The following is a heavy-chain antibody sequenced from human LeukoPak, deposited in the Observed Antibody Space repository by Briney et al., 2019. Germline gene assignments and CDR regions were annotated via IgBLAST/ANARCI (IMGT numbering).Heavy chain of an antibody. J-gene: IGHJ4*02. D-gene: IGHD2-2*01. CDR2: IYYSGST. CDR3: ARDCSSTSCYDY. Sequence: PSETLSLTCTVSGGSISSSNYYWGWIRQPPGKGLEWIGSIYYSGSTNYNPSLKSRVTISVDTSKNQFSLKLSSVTAADTAVYYCARDCSSTSCYDYWGQGTLVTVSS. V-gene: IGHV4-39*07. CDR1: GGSISSSNYY.